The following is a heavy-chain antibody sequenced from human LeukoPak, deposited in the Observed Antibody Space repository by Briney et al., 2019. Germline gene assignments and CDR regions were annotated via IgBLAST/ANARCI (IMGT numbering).Heavy chain of an antibody. V-gene: IGHV3-30*04. Sequence: GGSLRLSCAASGFTFSSYAMHWVRQAPGKGLEWVAVISYDGSNKYYADSVKGRFTISRDNSKNTLYLQMNSLRAEDTAVYYCAKDRERWLRWDYFDYWGQGTLVTVSS. CDR1: GFTFSSYA. CDR2: ISYDGSNK. J-gene: IGHJ4*02. D-gene: IGHD5-24*01. CDR3: AKDRERWLRWDYFDY.